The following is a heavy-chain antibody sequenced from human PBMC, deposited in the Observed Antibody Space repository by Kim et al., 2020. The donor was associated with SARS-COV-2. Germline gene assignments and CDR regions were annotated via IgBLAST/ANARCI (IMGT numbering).Heavy chain of an antibody. CDR2: IYYSGTT. Sequence: SETLSLTCTVSGGSISSGGFYWNWLRQHPGKGLEWIGFIYYSGTTSYNPSLKSRVTISADTAKNQFSLKLTSMTAADTGVYFCARDRGSNFDDYSLEYFHYGMDVWGQGTSVSVSS. J-gene: IGHJ6*02. CDR1: GGSISSGGFY. D-gene: IGHD4-17*01. V-gene: IGHV4-31*03. CDR3: ARDRGSNFDDYSLEYFHYGMDV.